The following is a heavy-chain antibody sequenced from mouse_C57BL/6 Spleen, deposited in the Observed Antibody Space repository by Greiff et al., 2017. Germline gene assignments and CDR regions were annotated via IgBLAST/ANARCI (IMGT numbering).Heavy chain of an antibody. D-gene: IGHD2-3*01. CDR3: ARGDDGYYSFDY. CDR2: IYPGDGDT. Sequence: VMLVESGAELVKPGASVKISCKASGYAFSSYWMNWVKQRPGKGLEWIGQIYPGDGDTNYNGKFKGKATLTADKSSSTAYMQLSSLTSEDSAVYFCARGDDGYYSFDYWGQGTTLTVSS. V-gene: IGHV1-80*01. CDR1: GYAFSSYW. J-gene: IGHJ2*01.